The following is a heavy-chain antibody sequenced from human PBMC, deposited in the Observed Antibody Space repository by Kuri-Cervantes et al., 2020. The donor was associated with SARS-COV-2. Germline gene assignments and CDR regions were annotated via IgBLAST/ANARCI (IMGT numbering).Heavy chain of an antibody. CDR1: GGTFSSCA. V-gene: IGHV1-2*02. D-gene: IGHD7-27*01. J-gene: IGHJ4*02. Sequence: ASVKVSCKASGGTFSSCAISWVRQAPGQGLEWMGWINPNSGGTNYAQKFQGRVTMTRDTSISTAYMELSRLRSDDTAVYYCARITGDKNFDYWGQGTLVTVSS. CDR3: ARITGDKNFDY. CDR2: INPNSGGT.